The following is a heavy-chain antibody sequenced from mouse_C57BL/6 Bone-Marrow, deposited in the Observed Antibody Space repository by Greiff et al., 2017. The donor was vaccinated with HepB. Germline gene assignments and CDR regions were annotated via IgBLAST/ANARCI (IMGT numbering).Heavy chain of an antibody. CDR3: ARGWGYYGSSLYWYFDV. CDR2: ISYDGSN. V-gene: IGHV3-6*01. D-gene: IGHD1-1*01. J-gene: IGHJ1*03. CDR1: GYSITSGYY. Sequence: EVKLQESGPGLVKPSQSLSLTCSVTGYSITSGYYWNWIRQFPGNKLEWMGYISYDGSNNYNPSLKNRISITRDTSKNQFFLKLNSVTTEDTATYYCARGWGYYGSSLYWYFDVWGTGTTVTVSS.